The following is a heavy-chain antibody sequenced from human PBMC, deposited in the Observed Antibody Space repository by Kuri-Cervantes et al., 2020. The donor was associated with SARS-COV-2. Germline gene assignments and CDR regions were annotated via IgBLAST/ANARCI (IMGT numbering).Heavy chain of an antibody. CDR1: GYTFTSYG. CDR3: ARGAVLRAFDI. J-gene: IGHJ3*02. Sequence: ASVKVSCKASGYTFTSYGISWVRQAPGQGLEWMGWINPNSGGTNYAQKFQGRVTMTRDTSISTAYMELSRLRSDDAAVYYCARGAVLRAFDIWGQGTMVTVSS. V-gene: IGHV1-2*02. D-gene: IGHD1-26*01. CDR2: INPNSGGT.